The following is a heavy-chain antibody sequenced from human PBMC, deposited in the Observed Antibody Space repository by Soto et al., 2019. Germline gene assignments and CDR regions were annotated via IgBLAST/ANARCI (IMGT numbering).Heavy chain of an antibody. D-gene: IGHD5-12*01. J-gene: IGHJ3*02. Sequence: QVQLQESGPGLVKPSETLSLTCTVSGAPIRSYYWSWIRQPPGKGLEGIGYIYYSGSTQYNSSLKRRVTISVDTSKNQFSLKLSSVTAADTAVYYCARDPYSGYGAFDIWGQGTTVIVSS. CDR1: GAPIRSYY. CDR3: ARDPYSGYGAFDI. CDR2: IYYSGST. V-gene: IGHV4-59*01.